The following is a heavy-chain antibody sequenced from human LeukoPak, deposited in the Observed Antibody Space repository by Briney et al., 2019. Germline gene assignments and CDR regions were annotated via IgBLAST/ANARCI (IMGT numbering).Heavy chain of an antibody. Sequence: GGSLRLSCAASGFTFSSYAMSWVRQAPWKGLEWVSAISGSGGSTYYADSVKGRFTISRDNSKNTLYLQMNSLRAEDTAVYYCAKDLVSGMVRGVTFDYWGQGTLVTVSS. V-gene: IGHV3-23*01. CDR1: GFTFSSYA. J-gene: IGHJ4*02. CDR2: ISGSGGST. CDR3: AKDLVSGMVRGVTFDY. D-gene: IGHD3-10*01.